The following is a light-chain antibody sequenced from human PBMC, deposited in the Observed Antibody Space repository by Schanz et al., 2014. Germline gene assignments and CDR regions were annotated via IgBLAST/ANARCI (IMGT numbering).Light chain of an antibody. V-gene: IGLV2-23*01. CDR2: EGS. CDR3: CSYAGTYSVV. Sequence: QSALTQPASVSGSPGQSITISCTGTSSDVGNYNLVSWYQQHPGKAPKLMIYEGSRRPSGVSNRFSGSKSGNTASLTISGLQAEDEADYYCCSYAGTYSVVFGGGTKLTVL. CDR1: SSDVGNYNL. J-gene: IGLJ2*01.